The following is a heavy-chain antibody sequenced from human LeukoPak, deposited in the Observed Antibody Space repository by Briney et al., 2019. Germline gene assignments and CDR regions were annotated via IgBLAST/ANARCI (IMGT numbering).Heavy chain of an antibody. V-gene: IGHV3-30*18. D-gene: IGHD4-17*01. CDR1: GFTFSSYG. Sequence: GGSLRLSCAASGFTFSSYGMHWVRQAPAKGLEWVAIISYDGSNKYYADSVKGRFTISRDNSKNTLYLRMNSLRAEDTAVYYCAKSTTVTQRGYFDYWGQGTLVTVSS. CDR3: AKSTTVTQRGYFDY. J-gene: IGHJ4*02. CDR2: ISYDGSNK.